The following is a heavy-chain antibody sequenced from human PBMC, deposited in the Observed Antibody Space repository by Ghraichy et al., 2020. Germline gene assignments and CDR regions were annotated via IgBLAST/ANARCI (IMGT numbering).Heavy chain of an antibody. CDR3: AKLGVFDLYTPMATPPDYYYYAMDV. J-gene: IGHJ6*02. Sequence: GGSLRLSCAASGFTFSSCSMSWVRQAPGKGLEWVSAISGSGGSTYYADSVKGRFTISRDNSKNTLYLQMNSLRAEDTAVYFCAKLGVFDLYTPMATPPDYYYYAMDVWGQGTTVTVSS. V-gene: IGHV3-23*01. D-gene: IGHD5-18*01. CDR2: ISGSGGST. CDR1: GFTFSSCS.